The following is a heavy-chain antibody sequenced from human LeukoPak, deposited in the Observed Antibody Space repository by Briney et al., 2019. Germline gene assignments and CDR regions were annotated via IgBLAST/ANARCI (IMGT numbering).Heavy chain of an antibody. CDR3: ARLPHTGYSSSWPYYYYGMDV. J-gene: IGHJ6*02. D-gene: IGHD6-13*01. CDR1: GGSISSSNW. CDR2: IYHSGST. Sequence: PSETLSLTCAVSGGSISSSNWWSWVRQPPGKGLEWIGEIYHSGSTNYNPSLKSRVTISVDKSKNQFSLKLSSVTAADTAVYYCARLPHTGYSSSWPYYYYGMDVWGQGTTVTVSS. V-gene: IGHV4-4*02.